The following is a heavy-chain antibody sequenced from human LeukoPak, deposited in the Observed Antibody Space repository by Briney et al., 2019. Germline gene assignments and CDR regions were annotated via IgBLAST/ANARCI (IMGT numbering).Heavy chain of an antibody. CDR1: GGFISSGYY. J-gene: IGHJ4*02. CDR2: IYHSGST. Sequence: PSETLSLTCTVSGGFISSGYYWGWIRQPPGKGLEWIGSIYHSGSTHYNPSLKSRVTISVDTSKNQFSLKLSSVTAADTAVYYCARQDSSGYYGQYYWGQGTLVTVSS. CDR3: ARQDSSGYYGQYY. V-gene: IGHV4-38-2*02. D-gene: IGHD3-22*01.